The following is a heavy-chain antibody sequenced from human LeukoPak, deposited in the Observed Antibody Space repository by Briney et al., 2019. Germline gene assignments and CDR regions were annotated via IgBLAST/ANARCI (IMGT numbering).Heavy chain of an antibody. CDR1: GFTFSSYA. J-gene: IGHJ4*02. CDR3: AKDRKAEIYSTYFDY. Sequence: GGSLRLPCAASGFTFSSYAMSWVRQAPGKGLEWVSAISGSGGSTYYADSVKGRFTISRDNSKNTLYLQTNSLRAEDTAVYYCAKDRKAEIYSTYFDYWGQGTLVTVSS. D-gene: IGHD6-13*01. CDR2: ISGSGGST. V-gene: IGHV3-23*01.